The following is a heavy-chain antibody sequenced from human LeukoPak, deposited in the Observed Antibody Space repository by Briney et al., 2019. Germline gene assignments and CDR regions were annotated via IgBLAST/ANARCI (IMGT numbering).Heavy chain of an antibody. CDR1: GGSISSYY. J-gene: IGHJ6*03. V-gene: IGHV4-4*07. Sequence: SETLSLTCTVSGGSISSYYWSWIRQPAGKGLEWIGRIYTSGSTNYNPSLKSQVTISVDTSKNQFSLKLSSVTAADTAVYYCARESRLGELFLSYYYYYMDVWGKGTTVTVSS. D-gene: IGHD3-10*01. CDR3: ARESRLGELFLSYYYYYMDV. CDR2: IYTSGST.